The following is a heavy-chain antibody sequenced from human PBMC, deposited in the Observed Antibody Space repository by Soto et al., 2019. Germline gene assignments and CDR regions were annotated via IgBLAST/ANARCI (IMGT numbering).Heavy chain of an antibody. D-gene: IGHD2-8*02. CDR2: IKQDGSEK. CDR3: TLYSTGPRGFDF. Sequence: PGGSLRLSCAASGFTFSLYWMSWVRQTPGKGLEWVANIKQDGSEKYYVDSAKGRFTISRDNANNSLYLQMNSLRAEDTAVYYCTLYSTGPRGFDFWGQGTLVTVSS. CDR1: GFTFSLYW. V-gene: IGHV3-7*02. J-gene: IGHJ4*02.